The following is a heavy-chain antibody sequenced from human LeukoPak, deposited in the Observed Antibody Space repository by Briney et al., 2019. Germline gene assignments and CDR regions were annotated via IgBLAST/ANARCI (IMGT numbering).Heavy chain of an antibody. V-gene: IGHV3-15*01. J-gene: IGHJ1*01. D-gene: IGHD6-13*01. CDR3: TTEYTADGTYFQH. CDR1: GFTFSNAW. Sequence: GGSLRLSCAASGFTFSNAWMSWVRQAPGKGLEWVGRIKSKTDGGTTDYAAPVKGRFTISRDDSKNTLYLQMNSLKTEDTAVYYCTTEYTADGTYFQHWGQGTLVTVSS. CDR2: IKSKTDGGTT.